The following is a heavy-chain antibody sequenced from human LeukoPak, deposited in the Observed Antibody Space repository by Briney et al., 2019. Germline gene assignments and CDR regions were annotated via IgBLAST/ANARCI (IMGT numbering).Heavy chain of an antibody. D-gene: IGHD2-2*01. CDR2: ISWDGGST. Sequence: GGSLRLSCAASGFTFDDYAMHWVRQAPGKGLEWVSLISWDGGSTYYADSVKGRFTISRDNSKNSLYLQMNSLRAEDTALYYCAKDMGHCSSTSCWYYYYGMDVWGKGTTVTVSS. CDR3: AKDMGHCSSTSCWYYYYGMDV. CDR1: GFTFDDYA. J-gene: IGHJ6*04. V-gene: IGHV3-43D*04.